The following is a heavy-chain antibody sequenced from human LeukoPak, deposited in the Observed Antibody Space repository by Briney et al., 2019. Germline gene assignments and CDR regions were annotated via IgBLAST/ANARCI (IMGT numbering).Heavy chain of an antibody. D-gene: IGHD3-16*01. CDR3: ARDERARLRLGELGIFDY. J-gene: IGHJ4*02. Sequence: ASVKVSCKASGYTFTGYYMHWVRQAPGQGLEWMGWINPNSGGTNYAQKFQGRVTMTRDTSISTAYMELSRLRSDDTAVYYCARDERARLRLGELGIFDYWGQGTLVTVSS. V-gene: IGHV1-2*02. CDR1: GYTFTGYY. CDR2: INPNSGGT.